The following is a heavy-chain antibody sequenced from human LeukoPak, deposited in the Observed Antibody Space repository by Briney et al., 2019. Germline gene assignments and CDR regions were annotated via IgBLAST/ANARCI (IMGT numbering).Heavy chain of an antibody. J-gene: IGHJ4*02. CDR2: IYYSGGT. CDR3: AKGPWIQLWLHYFDY. D-gene: IGHD5-18*01. Sequence: SETLSLTCTVSSGSVSSGTYYWSWIRQPPGKGLEWIGYIYYSGGTNYNPSLKSRVTISVDSSKNQFSLKLSSVTAADTAVYYCAKGPWIQLWLHYFDYWGQGTLVTVSS. V-gene: IGHV4-61*01. CDR1: SGSVSSGTYY.